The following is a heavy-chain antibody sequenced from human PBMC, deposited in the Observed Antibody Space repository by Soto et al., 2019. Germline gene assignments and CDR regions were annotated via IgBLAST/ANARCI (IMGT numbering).Heavy chain of an antibody. D-gene: IGHD1-1*01. CDR1: GGSFSGYD. Sequence: ALETLCLTCGVYGGSFSGYDGSWIRQPPGKGLEWIGEINHSGSTNYNPSLKSRVTISVDTSKNQFSLKLSSVTAADTAVYYCARGIGTTAAFDIWGQGTMVTVSS. J-gene: IGHJ3*02. CDR3: ARGIGTTAAFDI. V-gene: IGHV4-34*01. CDR2: INHSGST.